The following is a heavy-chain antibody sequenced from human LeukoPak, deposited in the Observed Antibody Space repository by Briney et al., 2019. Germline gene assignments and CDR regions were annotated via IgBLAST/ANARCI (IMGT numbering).Heavy chain of an antibody. V-gene: IGHV1-18*01. Sequence: ASVKLSCKASGYTFTSYGISWVRQAPGQGLEWMGWISAYNGNTNYAQKFKGRVTMTRDTSINTAYMELSRLSSADTAVYYCARDRPYYDFWSGYSKADLFDYWGQGTLVTVSS. J-gene: IGHJ4*02. D-gene: IGHD3-3*01. CDR1: GYTFTSYG. CDR3: ARDRPYYDFWSGYSKADLFDY. CDR2: ISAYNGNT.